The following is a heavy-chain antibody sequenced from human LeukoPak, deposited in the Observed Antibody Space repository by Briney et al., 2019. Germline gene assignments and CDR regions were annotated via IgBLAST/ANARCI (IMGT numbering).Heavy chain of an antibody. V-gene: IGHV1-18*01. CDR2: ISAYNGNT. D-gene: IGHD5-18*01. J-gene: IGHJ4*02. CDR1: GYTFTSYG. Sequence: ASVKVSCKASGYTFTSYGISWARQAPGQGLEWMGWISAYNGNTNYAQKLQGRVTMTTDTSTSTAYMELRSLRSDDTAVYYCARDEGYTAMVYDGYWGQGTLVTVSS. CDR3: ARDEGYTAMVYDGY.